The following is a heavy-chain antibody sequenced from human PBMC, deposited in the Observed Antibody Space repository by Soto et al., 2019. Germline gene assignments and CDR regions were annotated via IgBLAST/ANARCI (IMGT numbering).Heavy chain of an antibody. CDR1: GGSISSYY. CDR3: ASLNYDFWSGPSDNWFDP. J-gene: IGHJ5*02. V-gene: IGHV4-59*08. D-gene: IGHD3-3*01. Sequence: SETLSVTCTVSGGSISSYYWSWIRQRPWKGLEWIGYIYYSGSTNYNPSLKSRVTISVDTSKNQFSLKLSSVTAADTAVYYCASLNYDFWSGPSDNWFDPWGQGTLVTVSS. CDR2: IYYSGST.